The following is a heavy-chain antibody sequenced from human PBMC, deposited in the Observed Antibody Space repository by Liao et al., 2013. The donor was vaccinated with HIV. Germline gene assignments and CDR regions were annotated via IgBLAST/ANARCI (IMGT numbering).Heavy chain of an antibody. CDR3: ARHTDFWSGYGYFDY. Sequence: QVRLEQWGTGLLRPSETLSLTCAVYGTPFNKYFWTWIRQAPGKGPEWIGEISFNGRAANYNPSLKTRVTLSADMSKDQFSLRLASVTAADTAVYYCARHTDFWSGYGYFDYWGQGTLVTVSS. CDR2: ISFNGRAA. CDR1: GTPFNKYF. J-gene: IGHJ4*02. V-gene: IGHV4-34*02. D-gene: IGHD3-3*01.